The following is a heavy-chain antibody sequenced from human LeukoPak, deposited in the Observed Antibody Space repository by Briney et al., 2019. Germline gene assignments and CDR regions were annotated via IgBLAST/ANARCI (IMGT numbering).Heavy chain of an antibody. CDR3: AKDNAYYYADY. D-gene: IGHD3-10*01. V-gene: IGHV3-30*02. J-gene: IGHJ4*02. Sequence: GGSLRLSCAASGFTFSSYGIHWVRQAPGKGLEWVTFIGYDGRNTYYADSVKGRFTISRDNSKNTLYLQMNSLRAEDTAIYYCAKDNAYYYADYWGQGTLVTVSS. CDR2: IGYDGRNT. CDR1: GFTFSSYG.